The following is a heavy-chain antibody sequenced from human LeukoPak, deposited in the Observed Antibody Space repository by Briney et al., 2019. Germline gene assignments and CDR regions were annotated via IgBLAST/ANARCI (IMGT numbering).Heavy chain of an antibody. J-gene: IGHJ4*02. CDR2: ISGSGSSI. D-gene: IGHD3-10*01. CDR3: VRTEGSGTYYPHFDY. Sequence: PGGSLRLSCAASAFTFTNYAMNWVRQAPGKGLEWVSAISGSGSSIYYADSVKGRFTISRDNSRNTLYLQMNSLRAEDTAVYHCVRTEGSGTYYPHFDYWGQGTLVTVSS. V-gene: IGHV3-23*01. CDR1: AFTFTNYA.